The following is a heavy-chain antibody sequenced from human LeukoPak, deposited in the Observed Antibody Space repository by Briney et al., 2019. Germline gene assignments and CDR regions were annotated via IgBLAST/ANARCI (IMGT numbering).Heavy chain of an antibody. CDR2: IHYSGSA. J-gene: IGHJ4*02. CDR3: ARDMGAPDYGSYSVDY. CDR1: GGSVSSGSYY. D-gene: IGHD4-23*01. Sequence: PSETLSLTCTVYGGSVSSGSYYWSWIRQPPGRGLEWIAYIHYSGSAAYNPSLKSRVTISRDMSTNQFSLKMTSVTAADTAMYFCARDMGAPDYGSYSVDYWGQGTLVTVSS. V-gene: IGHV4-61*01.